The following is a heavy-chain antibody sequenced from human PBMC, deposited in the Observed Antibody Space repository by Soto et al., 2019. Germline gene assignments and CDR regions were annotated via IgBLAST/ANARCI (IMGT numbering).Heavy chain of an antibody. CDR1: GYTFTSYG. J-gene: IGHJ6*03. CDR3: ERVSYYDFWSGYYTRPRRKKSYYYYYMDV. CDR2: ISAYNGNT. D-gene: IGHD3-3*01. Sequence: GASVKVSCKASGYTFTSYGISWVRQAPGQGLEWMGWISAYNGNTNYAQKLQGRVTMTTDTSTSTAYKELRRLRSDDTAVYYCERVSYYDFWSGYYTRPRRKKSYYYYYMDVWGKGTTVTVSS. V-gene: IGHV1-18*01.